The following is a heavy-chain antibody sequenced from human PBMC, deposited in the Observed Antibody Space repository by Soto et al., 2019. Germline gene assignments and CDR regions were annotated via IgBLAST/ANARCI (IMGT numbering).Heavy chain of an antibody. J-gene: IGHJ5*02. CDR2: ITSDGKSK. D-gene: IGHD4-17*01. Sequence: PGGSLRLSCAASGFNFSNHWMHWVRQRPGEGLVWVSRITSDGKSKAYAESVKGRFAISRDNAKNTLYLQMNGLTAEDTAVYYCAREYGDWPLNCFDPWGLGTLVTVSS. V-gene: IGHV3-74*01. CDR3: AREYGDWPLNCFDP. CDR1: GFNFSNHW.